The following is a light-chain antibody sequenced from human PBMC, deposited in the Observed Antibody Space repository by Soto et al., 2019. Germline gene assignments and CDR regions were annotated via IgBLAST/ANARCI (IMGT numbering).Light chain of an antibody. CDR3: QQYYNIPWT. CDR1: QSVFYSSKSKNS. V-gene: IGKV4-1*01. CDR2: WAS. Sequence: DIVMTQSPDSLAVSPGERATITCKSSQSVFYSSKSKNSVAWSQQKPGQPPKLLIYWASSRETGVPDRFSGSGSGTDFTLTISSLQAEDVAVYYCQQYYNIPWTFGQGTKVEVK. J-gene: IGKJ1*01.